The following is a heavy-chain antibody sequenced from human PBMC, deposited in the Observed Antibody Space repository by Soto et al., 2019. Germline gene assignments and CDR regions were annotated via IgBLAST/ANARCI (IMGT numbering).Heavy chain of an antibody. Sequence: ASVEVPCKLSGYTLTELSMHWVRQAPGKGLEWMGGFDPEDGETIYAQKFQGRVTMTEDTSTDTAYMELSSLRSEDTAVYYCATGLSCSSTSCYSGGWFDPWGQGTLVTVSS. CDR3: ATGLSCSSTSCYSGGWFDP. D-gene: IGHD2-2*01. CDR2: FDPEDGET. V-gene: IGHV1-24*01. CDR1: GYTLTELS. J-gene: IGHJ5*01.